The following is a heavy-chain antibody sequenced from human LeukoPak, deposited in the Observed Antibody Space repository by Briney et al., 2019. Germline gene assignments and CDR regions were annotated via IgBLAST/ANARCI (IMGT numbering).Heavy chain of an antibody. D-gene: IGHD3-10*01. V-gene: IGHV1-8*01. CDR3: ARGSRILWFGELPPYYYYGMDV. Sequence: GASAKVSCKASGYTFTSYDINWVRQDTGQGLEWMGWMNPNSGNTGYAQKFQGRVTMTRNTSISTAYMELSSLRSEDTAVYYCARGSRILWFGELPPYYYYGMDVWGQGTTVTVSS. CDR2: MNPNSGNT. CDR1: GYTFTSYD. J-gene: IGHJ6*02.